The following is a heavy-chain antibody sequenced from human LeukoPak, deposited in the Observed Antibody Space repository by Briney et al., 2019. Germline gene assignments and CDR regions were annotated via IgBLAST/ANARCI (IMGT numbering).Heavy chain of an antibody. V-gene: IGHV3-21*01. Sequence: GGSLRLSCAASGFTFSKYSMNWVRQAPGKGLEWVTSISSSSSDIYYADSVKGRFTISRDNAKNSLYLQMNSLRAEDTAVYYCARESGYDIDFDYWGQGTLVTVSS. J-gene: IGHJ4*02. CDR1: GFTFSKYS. CDR2: ISSSSSDI. D-gene: IGHD5-12*01. CDR3: ARESGYDIDFDY.